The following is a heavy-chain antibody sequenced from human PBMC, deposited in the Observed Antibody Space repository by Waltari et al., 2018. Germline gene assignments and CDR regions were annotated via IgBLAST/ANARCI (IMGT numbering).Heavy chain of an antibody. Sequence: QVQLQESGPGLVKPSETLSLTCTVSGGSISSYYWSWIRQPAGKGLEWIGRINTSGGNTYTPSLKCRVTMSVDTAKNQFSLKLSHVTAANTAVYYWARGLGELRRAYYFDYWGQGTLVTVSS. V-gene: IGHV4-4*07. D-gene: IGHD1-7*01. CDR1: GGSISSYY. CDR3: ARGLGELRRAYYFDY. CDR2: INTSGGN. J-gene: IGHJ4*02.